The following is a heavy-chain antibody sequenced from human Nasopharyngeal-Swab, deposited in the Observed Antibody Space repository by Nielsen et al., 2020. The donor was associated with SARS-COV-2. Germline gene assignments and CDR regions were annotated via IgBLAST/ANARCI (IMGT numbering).Heavy chain of an antibody. Sequence: SVKVSCKASGGTFSTYAFTWVRQAPGHGLEWMGGIIPFFGTAKYAQKFQGRVTITSDQSTSTAYMELSSLRSEDTAVYYCARMSGSYPQYYFDYWGQGTLITVSS. CDR3: ARMSGSYPQYYFDY. CDR1: GGTFSTYA. V-gene: IGHV1-69*13. CDR2: IIPFFGTA. D-gene: IGHD1-26*01. J-gene: IGHJ4*02.